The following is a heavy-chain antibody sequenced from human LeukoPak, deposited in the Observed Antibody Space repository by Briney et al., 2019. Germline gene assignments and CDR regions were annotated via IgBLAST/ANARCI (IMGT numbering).Heavy chain of an antibody. Sequence: ASVKVSCKASGYTLTGYHMQWVRQAPGQGLEWMGWINPSSGDTNYAQKFQGRVTMTRDTSISTTYMELRRLTSDDTAVYYCARDLAVATLWGQGTLVTVSS. CDR2: INPSSGDT. J-gene: IGHJ4*02. V-gene: IGHV1-2*02. CDR1: GYTLTGYH. D-gene: IGHD6-19*01. CDR3: ARDLAVATL.